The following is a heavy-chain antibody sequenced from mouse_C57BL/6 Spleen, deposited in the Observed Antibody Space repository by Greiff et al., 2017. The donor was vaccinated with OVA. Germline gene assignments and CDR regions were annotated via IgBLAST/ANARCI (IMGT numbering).Heavy chain of an antibody. CDR1: GYAFSSSW. J-gene: IGHJ3*01. CDR2: IYPGDGDT. CDR3: AHYGNLAWFAY. V-gene: IGHV1-82*01. Sequence: VQLQQSGPELVKPGASVKISCKASGYAFSSSWMNWVKQRPGKGLEWIGRIYPGDGDTNYNGKFKGKATLTADKSSSTAYMQLSSLTSEDSAVYFCAHYGNLAWFAYWGQGTLVTVSA. D-gene: IGHD2-1*01.